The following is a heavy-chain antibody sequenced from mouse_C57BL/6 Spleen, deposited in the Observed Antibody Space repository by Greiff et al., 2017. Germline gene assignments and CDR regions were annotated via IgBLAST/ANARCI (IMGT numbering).Heavy chain of an antibody. CDR3: ARFLYDYGYAMDY. Sequence: EVKLVESEGGLVQPGSSMKLSCTASGFTFSDYYMAWVRQVPEKGLEWVANINYDGSSTYYLDSLKSRFIISRDNAKNILYLQMSSLKSEDTATDYWARFLYDYGYAMDYWGQGTSVTVSS. CDR1: GFTFSDYY. V-gene: IGHV5-16*01. J-gene: IGHJ4*01. D-gene: IGHD2-4*01. CDR2: INYDGSST.